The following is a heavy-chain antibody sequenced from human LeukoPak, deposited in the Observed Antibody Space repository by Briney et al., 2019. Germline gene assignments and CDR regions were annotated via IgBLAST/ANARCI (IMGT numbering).Heavy chain of an antibody. CDR2: IYYSGST. CDR1: GASITTYY. Sequence: SEPLSLTCTVSGASITTYYWSWIRQPPGKGLEWIAYIYYSGSTNYNPSLMSRVTISVDTSKNQVSLKLNSVTAADTAVYYCARHYSIAGGRLSGYWLDPWGQGTVVHVSS. D-gene: IGHD3-16*01. V-gene: IGHV4-59*08. J-gene: IGHJ5*02. CDR3: ARHYSIAGGRLSGYWLDP.